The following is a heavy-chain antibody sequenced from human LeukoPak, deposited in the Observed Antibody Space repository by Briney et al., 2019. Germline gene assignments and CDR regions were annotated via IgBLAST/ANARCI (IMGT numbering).Heavy chain of an antibody. J-gene: IGHJ6*03. CDR1: GGSISSYY. Sequence: PSETLSLTCTVSGGSISSYYWSWIRQPAGKGLEWIGRIYTSGSTNYNPSLKSRVTMSVDTSKNQFSLKLSSVTAADTAVYYCAKDDILTGHPNYYYYYMDVWGKGTTVTISS. CDR3: AKDDILTGHPNYYYYYMDV. D-gene: IGHD3-9*01. V-gene: IGHV4-4*07. CDR2: IYTSGST.